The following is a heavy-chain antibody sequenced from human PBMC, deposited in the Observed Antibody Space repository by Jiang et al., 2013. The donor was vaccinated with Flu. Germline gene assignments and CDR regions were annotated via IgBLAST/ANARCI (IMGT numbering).Heavy chain of an antibody. CDR3: ARGGSSSWSPFDY. V-gene: IGHV3-74*01. CDR2: INSDGSST. D-gene: IGHD6-13*01. Sequence: LVWVSRINSDGSSTSYADSVKGRFTISRDNAKNTLYLQMNSLRAEDTAVYYCARGGSSSWSPFDYWGQGTLVTVSS. J-gene: IGHJ4*02.